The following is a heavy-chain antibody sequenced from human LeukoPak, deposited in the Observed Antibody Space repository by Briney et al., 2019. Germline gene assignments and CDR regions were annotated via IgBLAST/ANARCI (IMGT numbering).Heavy chain of an antibody. CDR3: ARETPRYSSSSADY. J-gene: IGHJ4*02. V-gene: IGHV4-39*07. CDR1: GGSISSSSYY. Sequence: TSETLSLTCTVSGGSISSSSYYWGWIRQPPGKGLEWTGSIYYSGSTYYNPSLKSRVTISVDTSKNQSSLKLSSVTAADTAAYYCARETPRYSSSSADYWGQGTLVTVSS. D-gene: IGHD6-6*01. CDR2: IYYSGST.